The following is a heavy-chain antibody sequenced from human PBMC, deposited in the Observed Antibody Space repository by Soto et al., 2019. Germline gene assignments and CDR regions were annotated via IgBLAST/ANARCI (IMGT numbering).Heavy chain of an antibody. V-gene: IGHV2-5*02. J-gene: IGHJ4*02. CDR3: AHKDLNY. CDR2: IYWDDDK. CDR1: GFSLTTSGVD. Sequence: SGPTLVNPTQTLTLTCTFSGFSLTTSGVDVGWIRQPPGKALEWLALIYWDDDKRYSPSLKSRLTITKDPSKNQVVLTLTNMAPVDTATYYCAHKDLNYWGQGTLVTVSS.